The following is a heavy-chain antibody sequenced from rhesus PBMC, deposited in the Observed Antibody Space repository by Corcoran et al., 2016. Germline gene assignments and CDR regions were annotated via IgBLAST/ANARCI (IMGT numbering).Heavy chain of an antibody. V-gene: IGHV3S42*01. D-gene: IGHD3-16*01. CDR1: GCTGFFCW. Sequence: EMYLVESGGGLAKLGGSTSVSWRASGCTGFFCWTNWVRQTPRKGLEWISSLNSGGDRTFYSDSVKGRFTISRDTTRNTISLQMNNLRAEDTAVYYCVKGLYYYSASDVWGAGVPVTVSS. J-gene: IGHJ5-1*01. CDR3: VKGLYYYSASDV. CDR2: LNSGGDRT.